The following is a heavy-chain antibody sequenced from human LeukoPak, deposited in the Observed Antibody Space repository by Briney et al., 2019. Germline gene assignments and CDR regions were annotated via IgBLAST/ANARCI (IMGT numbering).Heavy chain of an antibody. V-gene: IGHV4-39*01. Sequence: SETLSLTCTVSGGSIASNTYHWGWIRQPPGKGLEWIGNIYYNGRTFYDPSLKSRVTISEDTSKNQISLKLSSVTAADTAVYYYARRDLAGVDDWGQGTLVTVSS. CDR1: GGSIASNTYH. D-gene: IGHD6-13*01. CDR2: IYYNGRT. CDR3: ARRDLAGVDD. J-gene: IGHJ4*02.